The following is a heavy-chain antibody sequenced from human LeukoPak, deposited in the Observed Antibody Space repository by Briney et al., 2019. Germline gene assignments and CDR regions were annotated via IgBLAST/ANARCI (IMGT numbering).Heavy chain of an antibody. J-gene: IGHJ6*03. CDR3: AKDGGNYYDSDGSYLMRSYMGV. D-gene: IGHD3-22*01. Sequence: GGSLRLSCAASGFTFSSYAMSWVRQAPGKGLEWVSAISGSGGSTYYADSVKGRFTISRDNSKNTLYLQMNSLRVEDTAVYYCAKDGGNYYDSDGSYLMRSYMGVWGKGTTVTVSS. CDR1: GFTFSSYA. V-gene: IGHV3-23*01. CDR2: ISGSGGST.